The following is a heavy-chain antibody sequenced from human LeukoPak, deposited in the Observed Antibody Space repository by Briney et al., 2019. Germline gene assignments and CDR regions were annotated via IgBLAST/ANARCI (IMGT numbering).Heavy chain of an antibody. Sequence: PSETLSLTCTVSGGSIGSGFYYWSWIRQHPGKGLEWVGYFHHSGTAFYNPSLQSRATISMDTSKNEFSLRLTVVTDADTAVYYCARYCSSTECPFDYWGQGTLVTVSS. CDR3: ARYCSSTECPFDY. V-gene: IGHV4-31*03. CDR1: GGSIGSGFYY. J-gene: IGHJ4*02. D-gene: IGHD2-2*01. CDR2: FHHSGTA.